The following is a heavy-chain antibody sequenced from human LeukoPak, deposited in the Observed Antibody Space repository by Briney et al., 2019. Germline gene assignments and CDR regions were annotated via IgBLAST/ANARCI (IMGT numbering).Heavy chain of an antibody. CDR3: ARARGYSYGYSDY. D-gene: IGHD5-18*01. Sequence: GGSLRLSCAGSGFTFSSYSMNWVRQAPGKGLEWVSYISSSSNIIDYTDSVKGRFTISRDNAMNSLYLQMNSLRAEDTAVYYCARARGYSYGYSDYWGQGTLVTVSS. V-gene: IGHV3-48*01. CDR2: ISSSSNII. J-gene: IGHJ4*02. CDR1: GFTFSSYS.